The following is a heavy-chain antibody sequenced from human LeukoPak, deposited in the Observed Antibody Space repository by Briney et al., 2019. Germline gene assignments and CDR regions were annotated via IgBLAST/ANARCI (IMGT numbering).Heavy chain of an antibody. Sequence: PSETLSLTCAVYGGSLSYYYWSWIRQSPEKGLEWIGEINRSGSTNYNPSLKSRVSISVDTSKNQFSLKLSSVIAADTAIYYCARGGFYCGDDCYVDYWGQGALVTVSS. CDR1: GGSLSYYY. CDR2: INRSGST. V-gene: IGHV4-34*01. J-gene: IGHJ4*02. D-gene: IGHD2-21*02. CDR3: ARGGFYCGDDCYVDY.